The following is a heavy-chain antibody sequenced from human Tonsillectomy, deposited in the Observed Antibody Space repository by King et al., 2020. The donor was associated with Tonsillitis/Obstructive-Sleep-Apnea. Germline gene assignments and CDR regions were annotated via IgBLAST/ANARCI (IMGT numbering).Heavy chain of an antibody. Sequence: TLKESGPALVKPTETLTLTCAVSGFSLSNAGMGVSWIRQPPGKALEWLAHIFSNDEKSYSTSLKSRITISKDTSKSQVALIMTNMDPVDTATYYCARMFPNAARPYYHYYMDVWGKGTTVTVSS. J-gene: IGHJ6*03. V-gene: IGHV2-26*01. CDR3: ARMFPNAARPYYHYYMDV. CDR1: GFSLSNAGMG. D-gene: IGHD6-6*01. CDR2: IFSNDEK.